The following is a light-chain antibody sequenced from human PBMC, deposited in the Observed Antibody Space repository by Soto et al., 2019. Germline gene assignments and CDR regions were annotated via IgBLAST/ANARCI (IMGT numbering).Light chain of an antibody. CDR2: CAS. Sequence: EIVMTQSPATLSVSPGERATLSCRASQSVSSNLAWYQQKPGQAPRLLIYCASTRATGIPARFSGSGSGTDFTLTISSPQSEDFAVYYCQQYNNWPMYTFGQGTKLQIK. J-gene: IGKJ2*01. CDR1: QSVSSN. CDR3: QQYNNWPMYT. V-gene: IGKV3-15*01.